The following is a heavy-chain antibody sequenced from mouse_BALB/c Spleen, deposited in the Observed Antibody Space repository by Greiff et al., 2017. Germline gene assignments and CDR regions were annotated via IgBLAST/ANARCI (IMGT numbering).Heavy chain of an antibody. CDR1: GFTFSSYG. D-gene: IGHD2-1*01. J-gene: IGHJ2*01. V-gene: IGHV5-6*01. CDR2: ISSGGSYT. Sequence: EVQRVESGGDLVKPGGSLKLSCAASGFTFSSYGMSWVRQTPDKRLEWVATISSGGSYTYYPDSVKGRFTISRDNAKNTLYLQMSSLKSEDTAMYYCARSGNYYFDYWGQGTTLTVSS. CDR3: ARSGNYYFDY.